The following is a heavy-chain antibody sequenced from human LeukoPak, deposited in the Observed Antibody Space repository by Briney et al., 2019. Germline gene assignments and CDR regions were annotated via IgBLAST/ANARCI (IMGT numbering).Heavy chain of an antibody. J-gene: IGHJ5*02. CDR1: GGSISSYY. Sequence: PSETLSLTCTVSGGSISSYYWSWVRQPPGKGLEWIGYIYYRGSPNYNPSLKSRIPISVDMSKKQIPLKLISVPAAAPPVSSSARRLYDIGPWFDPWGQGTLVTVSS. D-gene: IGHD3-16*01. CDR3: ARRLYDIGPWFDP. V-gene: IGHV4-59*08. CDR2: IYYRGSP.